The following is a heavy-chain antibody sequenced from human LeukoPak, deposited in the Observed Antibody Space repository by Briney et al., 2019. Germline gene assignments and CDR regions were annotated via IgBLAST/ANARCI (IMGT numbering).Heavy chain of an antibody. CDR1: GGSISSGGYS. Sequence: PSQTLSLTCTVSGGSISSGGYSWSWIRQHPGKGLEWIGYIYYSGSTYYNPSLKSRVTISVDTSKNQFSLKLSSVTAADTAVYYCARMQMVRGVITFDYWGQGTLVTVSS. V-gene: IGHV4-31*03. D-gene: IGHD3-10*01. CDR3: ARMQMVRGVITFDY. CDR2: IYYSGST. J-gene: IGHJ4*02.